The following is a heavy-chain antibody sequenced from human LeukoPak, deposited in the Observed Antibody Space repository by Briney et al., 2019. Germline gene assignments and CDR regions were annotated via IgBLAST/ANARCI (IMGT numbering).Heavy chain of an antibody. J-gene: IGHJ4*02. V-gene: IGHV3-23*01. D-gene: IGHD5-18*01. CDR3: AKDSYPLRSSMVIYFDA. CDR2: ISSGGNT. CDR1: GFTFSNYA. Sequence: GGSLRLSCAASGFTFSNYAMSWVRQAPGEGLEWVSAISSGGNTYYADSVRGQFTISRDNSKNTLYLQMSSLRAEDTALYFCAKDSYPLRSSMVIYFDAWGQETLVTVSS.